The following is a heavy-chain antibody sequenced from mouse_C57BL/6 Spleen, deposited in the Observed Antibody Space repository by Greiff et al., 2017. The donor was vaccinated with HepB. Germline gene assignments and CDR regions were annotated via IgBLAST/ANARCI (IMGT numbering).Heavy chain of an antibody. CDR3: ARDRWDTLAY. CDR1: GFTFSSYA. V-gene: IGHV5-4*01. Sequence: EVQVVESGGGLVKPGGSLKLSCAASGFTFSSYAMSWVRQTPEKRLEWVATISDGGSYTYYPDNVKGRFTISRDNAKNNLYLQMSHLKSEDTAMYDCARDRWDTLAYWGQGTLVTVSA. J-gene: IGHJ3*01. CDR2: ISDGGSYT. D-gene: IGHD3-3*01.